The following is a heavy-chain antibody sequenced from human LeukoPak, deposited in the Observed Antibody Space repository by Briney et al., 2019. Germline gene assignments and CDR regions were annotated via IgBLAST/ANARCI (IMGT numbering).Heavy chain of an antibody. D-gene: IGHD6-6*01. CDR1: GYTFTGYY. J-gene: IGHJ3*02. CDR3: ARVNSIAARGRGGAFGI. CDR2: INPNSGGT. Sequence: ASVKVSCKASGYTFTGYYMHWVRQAPGQGLEWMGWINPNSGGTNYAQKFQGRVTMTRDTSISTAYMELSRLRSDDTAVYYCARVNSIAARGRGGAFGIWGQGTMVTVSS. V-gene: IGHV1-2*02.